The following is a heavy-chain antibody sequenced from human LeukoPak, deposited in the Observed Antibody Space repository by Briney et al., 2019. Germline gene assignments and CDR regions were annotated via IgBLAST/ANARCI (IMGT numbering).Heavy chain of an antibody. J-gene: IGHJ4*02. Sequence: SVKVSCKASGGTFSSYAISWVRQAPGQGLEWMGGIIPIFGTANYAQKFQGRVTITADKSTSTAYMELSSLRSEDTAVYYCATDCTNGVCTTFDYWGQGTLVAVSS. CDR3: ATDCTNGVCTTFDY. CDR1: GGTFSSYA. V-gene: IGHV1-69*06. D-gene: IGHD2-8*01. CDR2: IIPIFGTA.